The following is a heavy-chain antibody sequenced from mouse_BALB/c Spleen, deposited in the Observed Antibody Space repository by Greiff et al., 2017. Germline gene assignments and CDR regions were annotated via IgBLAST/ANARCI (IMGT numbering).Heavy chain of an antibody. J-gene: IGHJ4*01. CDR2: ISTYYGDA. CDR1: GYTFTDYA. D-gene: IGHD1-1*02. V-gene: IGHV1S137*01. Sequence: VQLQQSGAELVRPGVSVKISCKGSGYTFTDYAMHWVKQSHAKSLEWIGVISTYYGDASYNQKFKGKATMTVDKSSSTAYMELARLTSEDSAIYYCAREDYDYAMDYWGQGTSVTVSS. CDR3: AREDYDYAMDY.